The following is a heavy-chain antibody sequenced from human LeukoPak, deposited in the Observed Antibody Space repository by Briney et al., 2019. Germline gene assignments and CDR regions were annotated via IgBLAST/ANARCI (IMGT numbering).Heavy chain of an antibody. CDR3: AGRGRYYDILTAKGGFDY. V-gene: IGHV4-39*01. CDR2: IYYSGST. CDR1: GGSFSSSDYY. D-gene: IGHD3-9*01. Sequence: PSETLSLTCTVSGGSFSSSDYYWGWIRQPPGTGLEWIGSIYYSGSTYYNPCLKSRVTISVDTSKNQFSLKLSSVTAADTAVYYCAGRGRYYDILTAKGGFDYWGQGTLVTVSS. J-gene: IGHJ4*02.